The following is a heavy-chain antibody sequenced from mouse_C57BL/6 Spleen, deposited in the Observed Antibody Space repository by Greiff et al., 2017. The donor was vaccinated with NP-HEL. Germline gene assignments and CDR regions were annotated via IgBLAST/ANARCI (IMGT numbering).Heavy chain of an antibody. D-gene: IGHD1-1*01. CDR1: GYTFTDYE. J-gene: IGHJ3*01. Sequence: QVHVKQSGAELVRPGASVTLSCKASGYTFTDYEMHWVKQTPVHGLEWIGAIDPETGGTAYNQKFKGKAILTADKSSSTAYMELRSLTSEDSAVYYCTDYYGSSYGFAYWGQGTLVTVSA. CDR3: TDYYGSSYGFAY. CDR2: IDPETGGT. V-gene: IGHV1-15*01.